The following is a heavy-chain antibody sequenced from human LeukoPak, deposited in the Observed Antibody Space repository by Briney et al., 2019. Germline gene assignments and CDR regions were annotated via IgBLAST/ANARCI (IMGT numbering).Heavy chain of an antibody. CDR2: IYTSGST. D-gene: IGHD1-14*01. V-gene: IGHV4-4*07. CDR3: ARDLDGNLDY. Sequence: SEPLSLTCTVSGVPFSSYYWSWLRQPAGKELEWIGRIYTSGSTNYNPSLKSRVTMSVDTSKNQFSLKLSSVTAADTAVYYCARDLDGNLDYWGQGTLVTVSS. J-gene: IGHJ4*02. CDR1: GVPFSSYY.